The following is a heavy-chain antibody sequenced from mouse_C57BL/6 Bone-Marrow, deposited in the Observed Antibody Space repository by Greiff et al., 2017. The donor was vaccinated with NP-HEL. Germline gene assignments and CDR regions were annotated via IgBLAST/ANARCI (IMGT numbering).Heavy chain of an antibody. J-gene: IGHJ1*03. CDR1: GFTFSDYG. CDR2: ISSGSSTI. D-gene: IGHD1-1*01. CDR3: ARAAYGSSYRWYFDV. Sequence: EVHLVESGGGLVKPGGSLKLSCAASGFTFSDYGMHWVRQAPEKGLEWVAYISSGSSTIYYADTVKGRFTISRDNAKNTLFLQMTSLRSEDTAMYYCARAAYGSSYRWYFDVWGTGTTVTVSS. V-gene: IGHV5-17*01.